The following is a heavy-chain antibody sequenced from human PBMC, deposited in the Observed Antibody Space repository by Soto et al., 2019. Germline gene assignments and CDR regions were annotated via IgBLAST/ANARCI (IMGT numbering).Heavy chain of an antibody. CDR2: LYYSGVT. CDR3: AGGVLY. J-gene: IGHJ4*02. Sequence: QVQLLESGPGLVKPSQTLSLTCTVSGGSISIGGYYWSWIRQHPGKGLEWIGYLYYSGVTYYRPSLKSRVTISMDTSKNQFSLKLSSVTAADAAVYYCAGGVLYWGQGTLVTVSS. CDR1: GGSISIGGYY. V-gene: IGHV4-31*03.